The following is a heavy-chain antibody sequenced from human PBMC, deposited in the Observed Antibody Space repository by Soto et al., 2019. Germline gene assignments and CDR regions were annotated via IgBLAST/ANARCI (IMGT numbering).Heavy chain of an antibody. CDR2: IYYSGST. CDR3: ARHEYYYDSSGYYQDY. CDR1: GGSISSSSYY. V-gene: IGHV4-39*01. J-gene: IGHJ4*02. Sequence: QLQLQESGPGLVKPSETLSLTCTVSGGSISSSSYYWGWIRQPPGKGLEWIGSIYYSGSTYYNPSLKSRVPISVDTSKNQFSLKLSSVTAADTAVYYCARHEYYYDSSGYYQDYWGQGTLVTVSS. D-gene: IGHD3-22*01.